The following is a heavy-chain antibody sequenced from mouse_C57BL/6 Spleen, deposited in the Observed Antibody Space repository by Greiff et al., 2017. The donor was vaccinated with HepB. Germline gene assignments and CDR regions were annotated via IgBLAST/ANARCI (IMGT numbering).Heavy chain of an antibody. CDR3: ARQRGSAWFAY. Sequence: EVQRVESGGDLVKPGGSLKLSCAASGFTFSSYGMSWVRQTPDKRLEWVATISSGGSYTYYPDSVKGRFTISRDNAKNTLYLQMSRLKSEVTAMYYCARQRGSAWFAYWGQGTLVTVSA. V-gene: IGHV5-6*01. J-gene: IGHJ3*01. CDR1: GFTFSSYG. CDR2: ISSGGSYT.